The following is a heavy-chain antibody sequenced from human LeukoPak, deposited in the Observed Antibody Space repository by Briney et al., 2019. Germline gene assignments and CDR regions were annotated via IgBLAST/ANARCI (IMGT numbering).Heavy chain of an antibody. Sequence: ASVKVSCKASGGTFSSYAISWVRQAPGQGLEWMGGIIPILGTANYAQKFQGRVTITADESTSTAYMELSSLRSEDTAVYYCAREPDRTADYFDYWGQGTLVTVSS. D-gene: IGHD1-14*01. V-gene: IGHV1-69*01. CDR1: GGTFSSYA. CDR2: IIPILGTA. CDR3: AREPDRTADYFDY. J-gene: IGHJ4*02.